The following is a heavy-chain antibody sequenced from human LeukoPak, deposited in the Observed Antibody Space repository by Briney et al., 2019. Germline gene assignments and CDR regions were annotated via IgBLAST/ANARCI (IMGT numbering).Heavy chain of an antibody. J-gene: IGHJ4*02. Sequence: PGGSLSLSCLTSGISPEAIATRWDRQASGKGLEWVGCVRSQEKNYATIYGAWVKGRDMVPGDDSRKTGSLQMNSLRIDDTALYDSTMYDECFYPQLWAQGPLVTVSS. CDR1: GISPEAIA. CDR3: TMYDECFYPQL. D-gene: IGHD2-8*01. V-gene: IGHV3-73*01. CDR2: VRSQEKNYAT.